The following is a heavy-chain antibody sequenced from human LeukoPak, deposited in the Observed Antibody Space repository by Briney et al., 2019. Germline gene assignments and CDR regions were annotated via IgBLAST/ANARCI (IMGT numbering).Heavy chain of an antibody. CDR3: ARGLDYYDGTGYRSYWYFDL. CDR1: GYTFTTYG. CDR2: ISAYSGRT. Sequence: GASVKVSCKASGYTFTTYGLSWVRQAPGQGLEWMGWISAYSGRTNYGEKVQDRVTMTTDTSTSTAYMELRSLRFDDTAVYYCARGLDYYDGTGYRSYWYFDLWGRGTLVTVSS. D-gene: IGHD3-22*01. V-gene: IGHV1-18*01. J-gene: IGHJ2*01.